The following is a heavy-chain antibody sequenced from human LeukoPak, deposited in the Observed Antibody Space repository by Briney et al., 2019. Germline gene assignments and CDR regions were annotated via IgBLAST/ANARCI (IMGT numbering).Heavy chain of an antibody. Sequence: GGSLRLSCAASGFTFSSYAMSWVRQAPGKGLEWVAVISYDGSNKYYADSVKGRFTISRDNSKNTLYLQMNSLRAEDTAVYYCARGITMVRGTWSAFDIWGQGTMVTVSS. CDR2: ISYDGSNK. CDR3: ARGITMVRGTWSAFDI. D-gene: IGHD3-10*01. J-gene: IGHJ3*02. CDR1: GFTFSSYA. V-gene: IGHV3-30-3*01.